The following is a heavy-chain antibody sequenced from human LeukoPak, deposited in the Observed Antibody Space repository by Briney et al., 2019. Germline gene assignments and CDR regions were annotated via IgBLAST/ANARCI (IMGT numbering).Heavy chain of an antibody. D-gene: IGHD2-21*02. J-gene: IGHJ5*02. CDR2: ISSSSSYI. V-gene: IGHV3-21*01. Sequence: GGSLRLSCAASGFTFSSYSMNWVRQAPGKGLEWVSSISSSSSYIYYADSVKGRFTISRDNAKNSLYLQMNSLRAEDTAVYYCARDEGSGEVTVDHWGQGTLVTVSS. CDR1: GFTFSSYS. CDR3: ARDEGSGEVTVDH.